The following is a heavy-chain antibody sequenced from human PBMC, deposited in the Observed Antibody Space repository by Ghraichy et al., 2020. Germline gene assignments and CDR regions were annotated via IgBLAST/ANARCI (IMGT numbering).Heavy chain of an antibody. J-gene: IGHJ2*01. CDR2: INPNSGGT. D-gene: IGHD5-18*01. Sequence: ASVKVSCKASGYTFTGYYMHWVRQAPGQGLEWMGWINPNSGGTNYAQKFQGRVTMTRDTSISTAYMELSRLRSDDTAVYYCARGSPRDTVANDAPLWYFDLWGRGTLVTVSS. CDR1: GYTFTGYY. V-gene: IGHV1-2*02. CDR3: ARGSPRDTVANDAPLWYFDL.